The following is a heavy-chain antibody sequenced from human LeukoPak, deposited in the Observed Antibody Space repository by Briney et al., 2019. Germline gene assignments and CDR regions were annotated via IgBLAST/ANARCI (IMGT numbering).Heavy chain of an antibody. CDR1: GYTFTSYG. V-gene: IGHV1-18*01. Sequence: ASVKVSCKASGYTFTSYGISWVRQAPGQGLEWMGWISAYNGNTNYAQKLQGRVTMTRDTTTSTAYMELSRLRFDDTAVYYCARSPDILTGENFDYWGQGTLVTVSS. CDR2: ISAYNGNT. CDR3: ARSPDILTGENFDY. D-gene: IGHD3-9*01. J-gene: IGHJ4*02.